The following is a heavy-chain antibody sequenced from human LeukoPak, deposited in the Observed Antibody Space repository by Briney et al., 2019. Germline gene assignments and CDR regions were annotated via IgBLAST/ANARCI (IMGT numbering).Heavy chain of an antibody. CDR1: GGTFSSYA. CDR3: ARDLSTPVATNYKSYFDI. J-gene: IGHJ3*02. V-gene: IGHV1-69*13. Sequence: SVKVSCKASGGTFSSYAISWVRQAPGQGLEWMGGIIPIFGTANYAQRFQGRVTITADESTSTAYMELSSLRSDDTAVYYCARDLSTPVATNYKSYFDIWGQGTMVTVSS. CDR2: IIPIFGTA. D-gene: IGHD1-1*01.